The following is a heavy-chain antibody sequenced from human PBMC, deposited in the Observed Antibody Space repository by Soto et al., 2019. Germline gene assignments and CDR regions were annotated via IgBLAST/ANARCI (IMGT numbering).Heavy chain of an antibody. Sequence: QVQLQESGPGLVKPSETLSLTCTVSGGSISSYYWSWIRQPPGKGLEWIGYIYYSGSTNYNPSLKSRVTISVDTSKNQFSLKLSSVTAADTAVYYCARAGIAVAGPEPYYFDYWGQGTLVTVSS. CDR3: ARAGIAVAGPEPYYFDY. J-gene: IGHJ4*02. D-gene: IGHD6-19*01. CDR2: IYYSGST. V-gene: IGHV4-59*01. CDR1: GGSISSYY.